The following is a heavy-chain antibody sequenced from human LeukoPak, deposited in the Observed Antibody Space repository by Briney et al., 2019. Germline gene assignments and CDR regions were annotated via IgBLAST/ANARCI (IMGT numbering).Heavy chain of an antibody. CDR2: IYSGGST. CDR3: TKDRSYGRSYFDY. D-gene: IGHD5-18*01. J-gene: IGHJ4*02. V-gene: IGHV3-66*02. Sequence: PGGSLRLSCAASGFTVSNNYVSWVRQAPGKGLEWVSVIYSGGSTYHADSVKGRFTISRDNSKNTLYLQMNSLRVEDTAVYYCTKDRSYGRSYFDYWGQGTLVTVSS. CDR1: GFTVSNNY.